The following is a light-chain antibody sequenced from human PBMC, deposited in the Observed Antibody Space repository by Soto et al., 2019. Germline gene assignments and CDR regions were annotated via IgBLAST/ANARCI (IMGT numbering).Light chain of an antibody. V-gene: IGKV1-39*01. J-gene: IGKJ5*01. CDR1: QSISSY. Sequence: DIQMTQSPSSLSASVGDRVTITCRASQSISSYLNWYQQKPGKAPKLLIYAASSLESAVPSRFSGSGSGTEFTLTISGLQPDDFATYYCQQFNSYPITFGQGTRLEIK. CDR2: AAS. CDR3: QQFNSYPIT.